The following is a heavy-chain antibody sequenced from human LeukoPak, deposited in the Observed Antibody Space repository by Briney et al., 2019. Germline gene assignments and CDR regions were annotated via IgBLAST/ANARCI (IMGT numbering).Heavy chain of an antibody. CDR3: ARVPVGEGHYYGIDV. CDR1: SGSSSSGSYF. D-gene: IGHD1-26*01. CDR2: INTSGST. J-gene: IGHJ6*04. Sequence: PSETLSLTCTVSSGSSSSGSYFWGWLRQPAGKGVEWIGRINTSGSTNYNPSLKSRVTISVDTSKNQFSLKLSSVTAADTAVYYCARVPVGEGHYYGIDVWGKGTAVTVSS. V-gene: IGHV4-61*02.